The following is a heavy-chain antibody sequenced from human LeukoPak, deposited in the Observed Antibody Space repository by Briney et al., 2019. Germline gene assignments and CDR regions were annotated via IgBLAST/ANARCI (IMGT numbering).Heavy chain of an antibody. J-gene: IGHJ6*02. Sequence: PSEILSLTCTVSGGSISSGDYYWSWIRQPPGKGLEWIGYIYYSGSTYYNPSLKSRVTISVDTSKNQFSLKLGSVTAADTAVYYCARFGGYYGMDVWGQGTTVTVSS. D-gene: IGHD3-16*01. V-gene: IGHV4-30-4*01. CDR1: GGSISSGDYY. CDR3: ARFGGYYGMDV. CDR2: IYYSGST.